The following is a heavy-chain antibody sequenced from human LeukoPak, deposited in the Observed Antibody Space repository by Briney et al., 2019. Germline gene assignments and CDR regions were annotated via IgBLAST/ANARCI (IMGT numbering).Heavy chain of an antibody. CDR3: AITSYYYDSSGYPQLDY. Sequence: PSETLSLTCTVSGDSISSGDYYWSWIRQPAGKGLEWFGRISSSGSTNYNPSLKSRVTISVDTSKNQFSLKLSSVTAADTAVYYCAITSYYYDSSGYPQLDYWGQGTLVTVSS. V-gene: IGHV4-61*02. CDR2: ISSSGST. D-gene: IGHD3-22*01. J-gene: IGHJ4*02. CDR1: GDSISSGDYY.